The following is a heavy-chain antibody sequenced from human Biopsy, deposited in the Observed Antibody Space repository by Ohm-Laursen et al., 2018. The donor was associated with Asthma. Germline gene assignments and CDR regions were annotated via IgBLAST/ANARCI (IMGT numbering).Heavy chain of an antibody. Sequence: SLRLSCAASRFTYEMHWVRQAPGKGLEWVAVISYDGSSIYYADSVKGRFTISRDISKNTLSLQMNSLRAEDTAVYYCARAYGGNFFSGAFDIWGQGTMVTVSS. CDR1: RFTYE. V-gene: IGHV3-30*14. J-gene: IGHJ3*02. CDR2: ISYDGSSI. D-gene: IGHD4-23*01. CDR3: ARAYGGNFFSGAFDI.